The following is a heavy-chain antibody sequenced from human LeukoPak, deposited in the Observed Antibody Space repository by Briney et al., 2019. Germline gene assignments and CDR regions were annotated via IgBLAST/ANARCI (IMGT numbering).Heavy chain of an antibody. J-gene: IGHJ6*02. V-gene: IGHV2-5*02. CDR2: INWDEDK. D-gene: IGHD3-10*01. Sequence: SGPTLVHPTQTLTLTCTFSGFSVSTSGVGVGWSRQPSVKALEWLALINWDEDKRYRLSLKSRLTITKDTSKNQVVLTMTNMNPVDTATYYCAHSRITMVRGVIRDYYYYYGMDVWGQGNTVTVSS. CDR3: AHSRITMVRGVIRDYYYYYGMDV. CDR1: GFSVSTSGVG.